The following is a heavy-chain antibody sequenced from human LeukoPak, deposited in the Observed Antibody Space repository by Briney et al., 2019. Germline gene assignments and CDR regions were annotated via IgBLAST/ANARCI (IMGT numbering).Heavy chain of an antibody. Sequence: GRSLRLSCAASGFPFRSYAMRWVRQAPSKGLEWVAVISFDGTNKKYADSVKGRFTISRDSSKNSVYLQMNSLKFEDTAVYFCARERGAGLLWFGEFTHWGQGILVSVSS. CDR2: ISFDGTNK. CDR1: GFPFRSYA. D-gene: IGHD3-10*01. J-gene: IGHJ4*02. CDR3: ARERGAGLLWFGEFTH. V-gene: IGHV3-30-3*01.